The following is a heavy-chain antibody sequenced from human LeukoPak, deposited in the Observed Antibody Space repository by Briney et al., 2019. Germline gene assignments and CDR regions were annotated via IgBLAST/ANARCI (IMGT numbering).Heavy chain of an antibody. V-gene: IGHV4-34*01. D-gene: IGHD2-2*01. CDR3: ARGLRLVVPAANNWFDP. CDR1: GGSFSGYY. Sequence: SETLSLTCAVYGGSFSGYYWSWNRQPPGKGLEWIGEINHSGSTNYNPSLKSRVTVSVDTSKNQFSLKLSSVTAADTAVYYCARGLRLVVPAANNWFDPWGQGTLVTVSS. J-gene: IGHJ5*02. CDR2: INHSGST.